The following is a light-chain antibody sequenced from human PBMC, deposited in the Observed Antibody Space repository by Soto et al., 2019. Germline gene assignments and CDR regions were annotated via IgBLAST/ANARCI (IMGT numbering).Light chain of an antibody. CDR1: QSVRSN. CDR3: QQYDIWPPLT. CDR2: GAS. V-gene: IGKV3-15*01. J-gene: IGKJ4*01. Sequence: EIVVTQSPATLSVSPGERITLSCRASQSVRSNLAWYQQRPGQAPRLLINGASTRATGIPARFSGSGSGKYFTLTISSLQSEDSAVYYCQQYDIWPPLTFGGGTKVEIK.